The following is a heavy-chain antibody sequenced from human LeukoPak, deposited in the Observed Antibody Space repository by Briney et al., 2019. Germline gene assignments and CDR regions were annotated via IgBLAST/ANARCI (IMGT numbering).Heavy chain of an antibody. D-gene: IGHD3-3*01. CDR2: IKPGGSEK. CDR3: ARDDSNY. CDR1: GFTFSDYW. Sequence: GGSLRLSCAASGFTFSDYWMSWVRQAPGKGLEWVATIKPGGSEKFYVDSAKGRFTISRDNAENSLSLQMNDLRAEDTAMYFCARDDSNYWGQGTLVTVSS. J-gene: IGHJ4*02. V-gene: IGHV3-7*01.